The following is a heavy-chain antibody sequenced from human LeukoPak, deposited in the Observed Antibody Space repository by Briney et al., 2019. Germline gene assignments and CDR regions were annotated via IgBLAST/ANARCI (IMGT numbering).Heavy chain of an antibody. CDR3: AREGVPDF. CDR2: IKQDQSEK. Sequence: PGGSLRLSCAASGFTFRSYWMSWACQAPGKGLEWVANIKQDQSEKYYVDSVKGRFTISRDNAKKSLYLQMDSLRVEDTAIYYCAREGVPDFWGQGTLVTVSS. J-gene: IGHJ4*02. V-gene: IGHV3-7*01. CDR1: GFTFRSYW. D-gene: IGHD2-8*01.